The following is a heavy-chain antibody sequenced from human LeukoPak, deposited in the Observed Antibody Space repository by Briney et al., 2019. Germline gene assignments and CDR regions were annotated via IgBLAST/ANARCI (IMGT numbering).Heavy chain of an antibody. CDR3: ARATLHDFYSNY. CDR2: INPSGGST. V-gene: IGHV1-46*01. D-gene: IGHD1-1*01. J-gene: IGHJ4*02. Sequence: ASVKVSCKASGYTFINYYMHWVRQAPGQGPEWMGIINPSGGSTSYALKSQGRVTLTRDTSTSTVYMELNSLRSEDTAVYYCARATLHDFYSNYWGQGTLVTVSS. CDR1: GYTFINYY.